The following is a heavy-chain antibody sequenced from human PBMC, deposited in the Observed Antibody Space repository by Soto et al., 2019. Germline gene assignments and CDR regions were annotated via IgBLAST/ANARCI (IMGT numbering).Heavy chain of an antibody. CDR1: GFTFSRYS. Sequence: EVQLVEAGGGLVQPGGSLRLSCAASGFTFSRYSMNWVRQAPGKELEWDSHVSSSSSAMYYADAVKGRFTISRDNARNSLDARMNGLGDEDTSVYYCARVTDDSSGTKFDYWGQGTLVTVAS. CDR3: ARVTDDSSGTKFDY. D-gene: IGHD3-22*01. CDR2: VSSSSSAM. V-gene: IGHV3-48*02. J-gene: IGHJ4*02.